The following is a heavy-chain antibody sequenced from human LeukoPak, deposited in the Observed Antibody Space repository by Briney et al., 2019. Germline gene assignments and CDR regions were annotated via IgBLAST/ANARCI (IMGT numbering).Heavy chain of an antibody. CDR2: IYPGDSHA. Sequence: GESLKISCKGSGYSFTSFWIAWVRQMPGKGLEWMGIIYPGDSHARYSPSFQGQVTISADRSISTAYLQWSSLKASDTAMYYCARLIDSAFDYWGQGTLVTVSS. CDR1: GYSFTSFW. CDR3: ARLIDSAFDY. D-gene: IGHD3-22*01. J-gene: IGHJ4*02. V-gene: IGHV5-51*01.